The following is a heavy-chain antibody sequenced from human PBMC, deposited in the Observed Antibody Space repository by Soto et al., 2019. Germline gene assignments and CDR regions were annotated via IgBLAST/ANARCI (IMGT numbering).Heavy chain of an antibody. Sequence: AVKVSYKASGFTFTNSAVQGLRQALGQRLEWIGWIVVGGGKTNYAQKFQERVTITRDMSTSTAYMELRSLRSEDTAVYYCAADRLWYSSGQGMNWFDPWGKGTLVTVSS. J-gene: IGHJ5*02. V-gene: IGHV1-58*01. D-gene: IGHD6-19*01. CDR2: IVVGGGKT. CDR3: AADRLWYSSGQGMNWFDP. CDR1: GFTFTNSA.